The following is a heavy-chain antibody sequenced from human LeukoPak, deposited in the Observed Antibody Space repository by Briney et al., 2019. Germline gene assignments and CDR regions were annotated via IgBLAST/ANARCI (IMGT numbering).Heavy chain of an antibody. V-gene: IGHV3-53*01. Sequence: GGSLRLSCEGSGFIVSSNYMIWVRQAPGKGLEWVSLIYSHSSTHYADSVRGRFTISRDSSRGTVYLQLNTVRVEDTAVYYCGWVRFGSSPRWGQGSLVTVSS. CDR2: IYSHSST. CDR1: GFIVSSNY. J-gene: IGHJ1*01. D-gene: IGHD3-10*01. CDR3: GWVRFGSSPR.